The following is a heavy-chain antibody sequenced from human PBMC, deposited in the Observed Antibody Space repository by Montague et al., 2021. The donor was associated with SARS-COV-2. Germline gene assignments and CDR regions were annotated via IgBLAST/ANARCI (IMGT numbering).Heavy chain of an antibody. CDR1: GVSISSGSYY. CDR2: VDHTGST. J-gene: IGHJ4*02. CDR3: VREKYYFDDSGSK. D-gene: IGHD3-22*01. Sequence: SETLSLTCSVSGVSISSGSYYWSWVRQPPGKGLEWIGYVDHTGSTNYNRSLKSRVTLSIDTSKNQFSLNLTSVTAADTAVYYCVREKYYFDDSGSKWGQGTLVTV. V-gene: IGHV4-61*01.